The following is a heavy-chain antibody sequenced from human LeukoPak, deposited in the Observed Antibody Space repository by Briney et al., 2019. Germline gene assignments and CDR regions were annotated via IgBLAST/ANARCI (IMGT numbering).Heavy chain of an antibody. V-gene: IGHV4-59*08. D-gene: IGHD2-2*01. CDR2: MYYSGTT. CDR1: GGSFSSHY. J-gene: IGHJ6*03. CDR3: ARTTSIVVVPAAMRGYYMDV. Sequence: SETLSLTCSVSGGSFSSHYWSWIRQTPGKGLEWIGYMYYSGTTNYNPSLKSRVTISVDTSKNQFSLKLSSVTAADTAVYYCARTTSIVVVPAAMRGYYMDVWGKGTTVTVSS.